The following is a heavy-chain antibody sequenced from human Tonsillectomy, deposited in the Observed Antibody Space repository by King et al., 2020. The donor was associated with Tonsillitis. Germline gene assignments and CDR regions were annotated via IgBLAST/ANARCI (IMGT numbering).Heavy chain of an antibody. D-gene: IGHD4/OR15-4a*01. J-gene: IGHJ4*02. CDR3: VKVLPGAAVVVPFEC. CDR2: KQFNDGNQ. CDR1: GFPFSSYG. Sequence: VQLVESGGGVVQPGGSLRLSCAASGFPFSSYGMHWVRQAPGKGLEWVAYKQFNDGNQHYADSVKGRFTISRDDSRNTLFLQMSSIRFEDTAVYYCVKVLPGAAVVVPFECWGPRPLVTVSS. V-gene: IGHV3-30*02.